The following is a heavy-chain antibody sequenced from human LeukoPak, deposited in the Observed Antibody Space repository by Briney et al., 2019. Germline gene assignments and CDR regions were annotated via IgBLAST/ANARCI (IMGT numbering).Heavy chain of an antibody. Sequence: GASVKVSCKASGYTFTSYGISWVRQAPGQGVEWMGWISAYNGNTNYAQKLQGRVTMTTDTSTSTAYMELRSLRSDDTAVYYCARDFYYGSGSFRGNAFDIWGQGTMVTVSS. D-gene: IGHD3-10*01. V-gene: IGHV1-18*01. CDR3: ARDFYYGSGSFRGNAFDI. J-gene: IGHJ3*02. CDR2: ISAYNGNT. CDR1: GYTFTSYG.